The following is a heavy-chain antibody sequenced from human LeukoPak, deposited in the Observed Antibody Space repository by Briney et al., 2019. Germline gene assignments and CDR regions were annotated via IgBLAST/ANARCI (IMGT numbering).Heavy chain of an antibody. CDR2: INHSGST. J-gene: IGHJ4*02. CDR3: ARDLADYGEPFDY. Sequence: SETLSLTCAVYGGSFSGYYWSWTRQPPGKGLEWIGEINHSGSTNYNPSLKSRVTISVDTSKNQFSLKLSSVTAADTAVYYCARDLADYGEPFDYWGQGTLVTVSS. D-gene: IGHD4-17*01. V-gene: IGHV4-34*01. CDR1: GGSFSGYY.